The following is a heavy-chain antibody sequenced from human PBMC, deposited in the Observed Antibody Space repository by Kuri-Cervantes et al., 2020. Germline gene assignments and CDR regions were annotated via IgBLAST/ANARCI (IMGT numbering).Heavy chain of an antibody. CDR2: ISGSGGST. Sequence: GGSLRLSCATSGFIFSSYDMHWVRQATGKGLEWVSAISGSGGSTYYADSVKGRFTISRDNSKNTLYLQMNSLRAEDTAVYYCARMAGSSTSTTYYYYMDVWGKGTTVTVSS. D-gene: IGHD2-2*01. CDR3: ARMAGSSTSTTYYYYMDV. CDR1: GFIFSSYD. J-gene: IGHJ6*03. V-gene: IGHV3-23*01.